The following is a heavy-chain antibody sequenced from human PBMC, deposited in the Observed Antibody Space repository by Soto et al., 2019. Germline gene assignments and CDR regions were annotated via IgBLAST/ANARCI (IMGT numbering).Heavy chain of an antibody. CDR2: ISGSGGST. D-gene: IGHD2-15*01. J-gene: IGHJ4*02. CDR3: AKAGPNCSGGSCYLFANY. V-gene: IGHV3-23*01. Sequence: PGGSLRLSCAASGFTFSSYAMSWVRQAPGKGLEWVSAISGSGGSTYYADSVKGRFTISRDNSKNTLYLQMNSLRAEDTAVYYCAKAGPNCSGGSCYLFANYWGQGTLVTV. CDR1: GFTFSSYA.